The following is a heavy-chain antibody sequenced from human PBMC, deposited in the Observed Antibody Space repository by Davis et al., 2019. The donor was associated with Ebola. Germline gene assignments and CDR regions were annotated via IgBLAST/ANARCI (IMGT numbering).Heavy chain of an antibody. CDR2: ITWNSDSI. CDR1: GFTFDDYT. Sequence: SLKISCAASGFTFDDYTMHWVRHAPGKGLEWVSGITWNSDSIGYSDSVKGRFTISRDNAKNSLYLQMNSLRAEDTALYYCAKEGHRIHLGYYYYYGMDVWGQGTTVTVSS. J-gene: IGHJ6*02. CDR3: AKEGHRIHLGYYYYYGMDV. V-gene: IGHV3-9*01. D-gene: IGHD3-16*01.